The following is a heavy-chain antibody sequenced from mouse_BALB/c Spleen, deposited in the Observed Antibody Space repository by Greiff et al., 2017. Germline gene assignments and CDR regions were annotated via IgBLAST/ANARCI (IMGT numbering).Heavy chain of an antibody. D-gene: IGHD2-3*01. CDR3: AREVIYDGYYFDY. CDR2: ISSGSSTI. J-gene: IGHJ2*01. V-gene: IGHV5-17*02. Sequence: EVKLVESGGGLVQPGGSRKLSCAASGFTFSSFGMHWVRQAPEKGLEWVAYISSGSSTIYYADTVKGRFTISRDNPKNTLFLQMTSLRSEDTAMYYCAREVIYDGYYFDYWGQGTTLTVSS. CDR1: GFTFSSFG.